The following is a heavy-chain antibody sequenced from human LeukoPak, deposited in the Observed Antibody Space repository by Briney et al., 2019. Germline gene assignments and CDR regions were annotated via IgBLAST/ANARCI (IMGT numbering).Heavy chain of an antibody. J-gene: IGHJ6*03. D-gene: IGHD1-14*01. CDR3: ARDHRPEIQYYYMDV. Sequence: GGSLRLSCAASGVSLSNFGLHWVRQAPGKGVEWVAALLYDGNTKHYADSVKGRFTISRDISKNTFYLQMNSLTAEDTAVYYCARDHRPEIQYYYMDVWGKGTTVAVSS. CDR2: LLYDGNTK. V-gene: IGHV3-33*01. CDR1: GVSLSNFG.